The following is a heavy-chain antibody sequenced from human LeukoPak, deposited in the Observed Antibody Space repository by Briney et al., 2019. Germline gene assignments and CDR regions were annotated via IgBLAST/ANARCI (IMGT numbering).Heavy chain of an antibody. CDR2: ISGSGGST. J-gene: IGHJ4*02. V-gene: IGHV3-23*01. CDR1: GFTFSSYA. CDR3: SIVVVPAAVGAN. D-gene: IGHD2-2*01. Sequence: GGSLRLSCAASGFTFSSYAMSWVRQAPGKGLEWVSAISGSGGSTYYADSVKGRFTISRDNSKNTLYLQMNSLRAEDTAVYYCSIVVVPAAVGANWGQGTLVTVSS.